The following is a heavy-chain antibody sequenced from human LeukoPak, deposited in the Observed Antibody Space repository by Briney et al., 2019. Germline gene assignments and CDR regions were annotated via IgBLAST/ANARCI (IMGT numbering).Heavy chain of an antibody. CDR2: ISYDGSNK. CDR1: GFTFSSYG. J-gene: IGHJ3*02. CDR3: AKDLIPHDYGDNGAFDI. V-gene: IGHV3-30*18. D-gene: IGHD4-17*01. Sequence: GRSLRLSCAASGFTFSSYGMHWVRQAPGKGLEWVAVISYDGSNKYYADSVKGRFTISRDNSKNTLYLQMNSLRAEDTAVYYCAKDLIPHDYGDNGAFDIWGQGTMVTVSS.